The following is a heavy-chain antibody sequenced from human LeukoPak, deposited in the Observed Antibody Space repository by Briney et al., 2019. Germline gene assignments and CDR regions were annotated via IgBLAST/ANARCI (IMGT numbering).Heavy chain of an antibody. D-gene: IGHD1-26*01. CDR3: AKWEIVGATTFDY. CDR1: GFTFSSYA. J-gene: IGHJ4*02. V-gene: IGHV3-23*01. Sequence: GGSLRLSCAASGFTFSSYAMSWVRQAPGKGLEWVSAISGSGGSTYYADSVKGRFTISRDNSKSTLYLQMNSLRAEDTAAYYCAKWEIVGATTFDYWGQRTLVTVSS. CDR2: ISGSGGST.